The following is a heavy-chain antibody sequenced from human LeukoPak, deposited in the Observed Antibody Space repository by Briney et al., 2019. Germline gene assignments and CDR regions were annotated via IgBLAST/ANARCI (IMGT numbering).Heavy chain of an antibody. CDR1: GFTVSSNY. D-gene: IGHD4-23*01. CDR3: ARLTVGSTPFDY. Sequence: PGGSLRLSCAASGFTVSSNYMSWVRQAPGKGLEWVSVIYSGGNTYYADSVEGRFTMSRDNSKNTVYLQMNSLRDEDTAVYYCARLTVGSTPFDYWGQGTLVTVSS. V-gene: IGHV3-66*01. J-gene: IGHJ4*02. CDR2: IYSGGNT.